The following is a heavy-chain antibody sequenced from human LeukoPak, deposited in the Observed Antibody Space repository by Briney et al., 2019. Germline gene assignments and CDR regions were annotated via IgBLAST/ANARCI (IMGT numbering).Heavy chain of an antibody. J-gene: IGHJ5*02. CDR3: ATVRDIVVVPAANWFDP. V-gene: IGHV1-24*01. Sequence: ASVKVSCKVSGYTLTELYMHWARQAPGKGLEWMRGFDPEDGETIYAQKFQGRVTMTEDTSTDTAYMELSSLRSEDTAVYYCATVRDIVVVPAANWFDPWGQGTLVTVSS. CDR1: GYTLTELY. D-gene: IGHD2-2*01. CDR2: FDPEDGET.